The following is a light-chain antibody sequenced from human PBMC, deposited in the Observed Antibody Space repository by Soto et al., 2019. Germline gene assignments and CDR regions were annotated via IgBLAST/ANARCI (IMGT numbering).Light chain of an antibody. V-gene: IGLV4-69*01. CDR2: LKSDGSH. CDR1: SGHSSYA. CDR3: QTWGTGIVV. Sequence: QLVLTQSPSASASLGASVKLTCTLSSGHSSYAIAWHQQQPEKGPRYLMKLKSDGSHSKGDGIPDRFSGSSSGAERYLTISSLQSEDEADYYCQTWGTGIVVFGGVTKLTVL. J-gene: IGLJ2*01.